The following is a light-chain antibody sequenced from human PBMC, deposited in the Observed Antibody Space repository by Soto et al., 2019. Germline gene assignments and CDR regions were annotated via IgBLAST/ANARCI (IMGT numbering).Light chain of an antibody. CDR3: RSYTRRSISV. V-gene: IGLV2-14*01. Sequence: QSALTQPASVSGSPGQSITISCTGTSSDVGGYDYVSWYQQHPAKAPTLLFYDDINRPSVVSFRFAGSNCANTASLTISGLTADDEDEYYCRSYTRRSISVFGTGTKLTVL. CDR1: SSDVGGYDY. CDR2: DDI. J-gene: IGLJ1*01.